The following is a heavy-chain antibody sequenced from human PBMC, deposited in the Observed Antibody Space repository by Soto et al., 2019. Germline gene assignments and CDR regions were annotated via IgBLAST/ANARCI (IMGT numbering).Heavy chain of an antibody. Sequence: GGSLRLSCAASGFTFSNAWMSWVRQAPGKGLEWVGRIKSKTDGGTTDDAEPVTGRFTISNDDSKNTLYLQMNSLKTEDTAVYYCTTDGGPRGVMRVGLTFDPWGQGTLVTVSS. CDR2: IKSKTDGGTT. V-gene: IGHV3-15*01. CDR3: TTDGGPRGVMRVGLTFDP. D-gene: IGHD3-16*01. J-gene: IGHJ5*02. CDR1: GFTFSNAW.